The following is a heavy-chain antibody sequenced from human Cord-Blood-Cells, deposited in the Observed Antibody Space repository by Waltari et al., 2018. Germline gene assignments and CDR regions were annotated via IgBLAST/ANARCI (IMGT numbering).Heavy chain of an antibody. D-gene: IGHD6-13*01. CDR2: ISYDGSNK. J-gene: IGHJ4*02. CDR3: AKDGAAAGMYYFDY. CDR1: GFTFSSYG. V-gene: IGHV3-30*18. Sequence: QVQLVESGGGVVQPGRSLRLSCAASGFTFSSYGMHWVRQAPGKGLEWVAVISYDGSNKYYADSVKGRFTISRDNSKNTLYLQMNSLRAEDTAVYYCAKDGAAAGMYYFDYWGQGTLVTVSS.